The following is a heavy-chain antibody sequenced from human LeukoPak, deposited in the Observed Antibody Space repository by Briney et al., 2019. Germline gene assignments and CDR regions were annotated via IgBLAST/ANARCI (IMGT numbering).Heavy chain of an antibody. CDR3: AKDRGDGYKAPDL. Sequence: GRSLRLSCAASGFTFSSYAMSWVRQAPGKGLEWVSAISGSGGSTYYADSVKGRFTISRDNSKNTLYLQMNSLRAEDTAVYYCAKDRGDGYKAPDLWGRGTLVTVSS. V-gene: IGHV3-23*01. J-gene: IGHJ2*01. CDR1: GFTFSSYA. D-gene: IGHD5-12*01. CDR2: ISGSGGST.